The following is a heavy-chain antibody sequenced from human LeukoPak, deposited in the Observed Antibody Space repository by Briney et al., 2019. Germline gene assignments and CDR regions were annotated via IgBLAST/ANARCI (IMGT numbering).Heavy chain of an antibody. Sequence: PSETLSLTCAVSGGSISSSNWWSWVRQPPGKGLEWIGEIYHSGSTNYNPSLKSRVTISVDKSKNQFSLKLSSVTAADTAVYYCARDNTGIGYDSSGYYGGYFDYWGQGTLVTVSS. CDR2: IYHSGST. D-gene: IGHD3-22*01. J-gene: IGHJ4*02. CDR3: ARDNTGIGYDSSGYYGGYFDY. V-gene: IGHV4-4*02. CDR1: GGSISSSNW.